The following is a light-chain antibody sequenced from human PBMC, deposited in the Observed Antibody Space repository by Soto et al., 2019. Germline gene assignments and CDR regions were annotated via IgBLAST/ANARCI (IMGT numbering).Light chain of an antibody. CDR3: QQYSSYSWT. CDR1: QTISSW. CDR2: KAS. J-gene: IGKJ1*01. Sequence: DIQMTQSPSTLSASVGDRVTITCRASQTISSWLAWYQQKPGKAPKLMIYKASTLESGVPSRDSGSGSGTEFTLTISSLQPDDFATYYCQQYSSYSWTFGQGTKVDIK. V-gene: IGKV1-5*03.